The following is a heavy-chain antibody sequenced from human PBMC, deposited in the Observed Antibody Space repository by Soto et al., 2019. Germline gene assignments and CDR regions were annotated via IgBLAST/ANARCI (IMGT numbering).Heavy chain of an antibody. J-gene: IGHJ3*02. D-gene: IGHD1-1*01. CDR3: VATGTPFVFDI. V-gene: IGHV3-30*03. Sequence: GGSLRLSCAASGFTFSSYGMHWVRQAPGKGLEWVAVISYDGSNKYYADSVKGRFTISRDNSKNTLYLQMNSLRAEDTAVYYCVATGTPFVFDIWGQGTMVTVSS. CDR1: GFTFSSYG. CDR2: ISYDGSNK.